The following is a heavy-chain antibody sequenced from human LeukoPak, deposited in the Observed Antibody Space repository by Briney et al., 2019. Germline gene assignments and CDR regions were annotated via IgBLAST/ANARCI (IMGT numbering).Heavy chain of an antibody. CDR3: TRDATAYGSGTYNNLY. D-gene: IGHD3-10*01. CDR1: GFTFSSYS. J-gene: IGHJ4*02. V-gene: IGHV3-48*01. CDR2: ISRSSSTI. Sequence: GGSLRLSCAASGFTFSSYSMNWVRQAPGKGLEWVSFISRSSSTICYADSVKGRFTISRDNAKNSLYLQMNSLRAEDTAVYYCTRDATAYGSGTYNNLYWGQGTLVTVSS.